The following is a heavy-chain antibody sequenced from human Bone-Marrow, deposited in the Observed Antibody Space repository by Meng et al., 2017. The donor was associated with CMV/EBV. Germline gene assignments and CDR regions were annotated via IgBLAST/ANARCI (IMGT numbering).Heavy chain of an antibody. CDR3: AKDHSRRPLPFMHRKKQEGQYYFDY. J-gene: IGHJ4*02. CDR1: GFTFSSYG. CDR2: IWYDGSNK. D-gene: IGHD3-16*01. V-gene: IGHV3-30*02. Sequence: GESLKISCAASGFTFSSYGMHWVRQAPGKGLEWVAVIWYDGSNKYYADSVKGRFTISRDNSKNTLYLQVNSLRTEDTAVYYCAKDHSRRPLPFMHRKKQEGQYYFDYWGQGTLVTVSS.